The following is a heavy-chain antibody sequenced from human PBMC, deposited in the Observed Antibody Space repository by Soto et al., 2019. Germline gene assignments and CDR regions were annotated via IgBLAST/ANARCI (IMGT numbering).Heavy chain of an antibody. Sequence: DVQLLESGGGLVQPGGSLRLSCAASGFTFSTYAMIWVRQAPGKGLQWVSGISASGGNTYYADSVKGRFTISRDNSKNTLFLQMNSLRAEDTAVYYCAKEGAAAGTFDYWGQGTLVTVSS. J-gene: IGHJ4*02. D-gene: IGHD6-13*01. V-gene: IGHV3-23*01. CDR1: GFTFSTYA. CDR3: AKEGAAAGTFDY. CDR2: ISASGGNT.